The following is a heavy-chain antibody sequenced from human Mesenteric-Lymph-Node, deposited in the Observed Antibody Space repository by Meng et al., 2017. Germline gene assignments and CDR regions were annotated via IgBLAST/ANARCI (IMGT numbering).Heavy chain of an antibody. D-gene: IGHD2-2*01. J-gene: IGHJ4*02. V-gene: IGHV4-34*01. CDR1: GGSFSGYY. CDR2: INQSGSP. CDR3: ARTIGGADIVVVPAAYYFDY. Sequence: QVQLQQWGAGLLKPSETLSLTCAVYGGSFSGYYWSWIRQPPGKGLEWIGEINQSGSPNYNPSLKSRVTISVDTSKNQFSLKLSSVTAADTAVYYCARTIGGADIVVVPAAYYFDYWGQGTLVTVSS.